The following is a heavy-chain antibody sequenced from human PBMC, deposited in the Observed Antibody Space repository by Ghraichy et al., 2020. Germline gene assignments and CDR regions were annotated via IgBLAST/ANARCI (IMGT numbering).Heavy chain of an antibody. CDR2: INSDGSRT. CDR1: GLTFSNHW. D-gene: IGHD1-26*01. Sequence: GGSLRLSCAASGLTFSNHWMHWVRQAPGKGLAWVSRINSDGSRTDYADSVKGRFTISRDNAKNTLYLQMNSLRAEDSGVYYCGRQGDGMDVWGQGTTVTVSS. V-gene: IGHV3-74*01. J-gene: IGHJ6*02. CDR3: GRQGDGMDV.